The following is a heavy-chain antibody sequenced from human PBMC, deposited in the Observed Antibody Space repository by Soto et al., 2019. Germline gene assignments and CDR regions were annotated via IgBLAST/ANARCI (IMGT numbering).Heavy chain of an antibody. CDR2: TYYRSRWYN. CDR1: GDSVSGNSAA. CDR3: ARESPYYGSRAGYLAY. J-gene: IGHJ4*02. Sequence: SQTLSLTCAISGDSVSGNSAAWNWIRHSPSRGLEWLGRTYYRSRWYNDYAVSVKSRITVTPDTSKNQFSLHLNSVTPGDAAVYYCARESPYYGSRAGYLAYGGKGPLVTVSS. D-gene: IGHD3-16*01. V-gene: IGHV6-1*01.